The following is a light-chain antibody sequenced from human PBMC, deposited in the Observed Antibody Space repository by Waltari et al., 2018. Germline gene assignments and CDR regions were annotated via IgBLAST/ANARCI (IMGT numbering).Light chain of an antibody. V-gene: IGLV2-14*03. CDR3: SSYTSVNTR. CDR1: SSDVDGFNF. Sequence: QSALTQPASMSGSPGQSITISCTGTSSDVDGFNFVSWYQQYPGKAPKLIMYDVANRPSGVSHRFSGSRSGKTASLTSSGLQAEDEADYYCSSYTSVNTRFGGGTKLTVL. CDR2: DVA. J-gene: IGLJ2*01.